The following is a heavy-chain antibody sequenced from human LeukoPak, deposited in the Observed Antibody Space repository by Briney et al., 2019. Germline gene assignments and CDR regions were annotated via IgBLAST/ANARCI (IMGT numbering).Heavy chain of an antibody. Sequence: ASVKVSCKASGYTFTGYYMHWVRQAPGQGLEWMGWINPNSGGTNYAQRFQGWVTMTRDTSISTAYMELSRLRSDDTAVYYCARAYYGSGSYYPYYYFDYWGQGTLVTVSS. V-gene: IGHV1-2*04. D-gene: IGHD3-10*01. J-gene: IGHJ4*02. CDR1: GYTFTGYY. CDR3: ARAYYGSGSYYPYYYFDY. CDR2: INPNSGGT.